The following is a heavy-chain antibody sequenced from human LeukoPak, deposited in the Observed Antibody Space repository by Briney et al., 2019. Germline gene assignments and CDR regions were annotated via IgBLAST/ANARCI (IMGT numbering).Heavy chain of an antibody. CDR3: ARERDDYYFDY. J-gene: IGHJ4*02. Sequence: GGSLRLSCAASGFTFSSYSVIWARQAPGKGLEWVSYVSSSGTTTYYADSVKGRFTISRDNAKNSLYLQMNSLRAEDTAVYYCARERDDYYFDYWGQGTLVTVSS. D-gene: IGHD3-3*01. CDR1: GFTFSSYS. CDR2: VSSSGTTT. V-gene: IGHV3-48*03.